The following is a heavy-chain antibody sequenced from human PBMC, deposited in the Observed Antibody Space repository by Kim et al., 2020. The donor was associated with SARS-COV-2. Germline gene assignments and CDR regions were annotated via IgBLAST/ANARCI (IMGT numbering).Heavy chain of an antibody. V-gene: IGHV3-23*01. J-gene: IGHJ4*02. CDR2: ITNGGGRT. Sequence: GGSLRLSCAASGFTFSSYAMSWVRQAPGGGLEWVSAITNGGGRTFYTDSVKGRFTISRDNSKNTLYLQMNSLRAEDTAVYYCAKDRPNSGWFFDYWGQGTLVTVSS. D-gene: IGHD6-19*01. CDR1: GFTFSSYA. CDR3: AKDRPNSGWFFDY.